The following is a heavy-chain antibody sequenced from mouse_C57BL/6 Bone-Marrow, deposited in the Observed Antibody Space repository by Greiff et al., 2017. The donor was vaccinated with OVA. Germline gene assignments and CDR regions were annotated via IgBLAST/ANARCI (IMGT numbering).Heavy chain of an antibody. D-gene: IGHD1-1*02. V-gene: IGHV1-54*01. CDR1: GYAFTNYL. CDR3: ARNTMAYYFDY. CDR2: INPGSGGT. J-gene: IGHJ2*01. Sequence: QVQLKESGAELVRPGTSVKVSCKASGYAFTNYLIEWVKQRPGQGLEWIGVINPGSGGTNYNEKFKGKATLTADKSSSTAYMQLSSLTSEDSAVYFCARNTMAYYFDYWGQGTTLTVSS.